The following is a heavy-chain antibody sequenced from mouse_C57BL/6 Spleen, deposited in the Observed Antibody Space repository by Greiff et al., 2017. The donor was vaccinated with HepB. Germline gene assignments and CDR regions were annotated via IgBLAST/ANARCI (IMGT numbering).Heavy chain of an antibody. D-gene: IGHD2-1*01. CDR3: ANYYGNYWYFDV. J-gene: IGHJ1*03. CDR2: INPNNGGT. V-gene: IGHV1-26*01. Sequence: EVQLQQSGPELVKPGASVKISCKASGYTFTDYYMNWVKQSHGKSLEWIGDINPNNGGTSYNQKFKGKATLTVDKSSSTAYMELRSLTSEDSAVYYCANYYGNYWYFDVWGTGTTVTVSS. CDR1: GYTFTDYY.